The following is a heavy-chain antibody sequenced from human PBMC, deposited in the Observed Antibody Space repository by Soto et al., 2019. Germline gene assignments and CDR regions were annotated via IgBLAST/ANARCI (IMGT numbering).Heavy chain of an antibody. V-gene: IGHV3-23*01. Sequence: GGSLRLPYAAAGFPFSGYAMSWVRQATGKGLEWVSAISGSGGSTYYADSVKGRFTISRDNSKNTLYLQMNSLRAEDTAVYYCAKDRWYSGYDWGVDYYYGMDVWGQGTTVTVSS. CDR3: AKDRWYSGYDWGVDYYYGMDV. J-gene: IGHJ6*02. CDR2: ISGSGGST. CDR1: GFPFSGYA. D-gene: IGHD5-12*01.